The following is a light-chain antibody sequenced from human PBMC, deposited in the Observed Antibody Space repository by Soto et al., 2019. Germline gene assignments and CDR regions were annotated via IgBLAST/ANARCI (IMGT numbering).Light chain of an antibody. V-gene: IGKV3-11*01. CDR2: DAS. J-gene: IGKJ1*01. Sequence: EIVLTQSPATLSLSPGKRATLSCRASQYVSSFLAWYQQKAGQAPRLLIYDASHRATGIPARFSGSGSGTDFTLTINSLEPEDFALYYCQQRYNWPPTFGQGTKVDIK. CDR1: QYVSSF. CDR3: QQRYNWPPT.